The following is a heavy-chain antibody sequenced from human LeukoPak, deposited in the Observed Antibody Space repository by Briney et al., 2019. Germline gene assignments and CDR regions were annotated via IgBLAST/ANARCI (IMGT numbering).Heavy chain of an antibody. D-gene: IGHD2-15*01. CDR1: GFTFSSYA. CDR3: AKDGPARRAPPNWFEP. V-gene: IGHV3-23*01. J-gene: IGHJ5*02. CDR2: ISGSGGST. Sequence: PGGSLRLSCAASGFTFSSYAMSWVRQAPGKGLEWVSAISGSGGSTYYADSVKGRLTISRDNSKNTLYLQMNSLRAEDTAVYYCAKDGPARRAPPNWFEPWGQGTLVTVSS.